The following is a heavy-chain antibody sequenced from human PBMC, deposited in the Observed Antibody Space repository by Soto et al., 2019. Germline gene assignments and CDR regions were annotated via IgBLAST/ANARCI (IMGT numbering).Heavy chain of an antibody. V-gene: IGHV3-23*01. CDR2: NHGGGDST. CDR3: TKDAEAGNVEWDWFDP. J-gene: IGHJ5*02. Sequence: GGSLSLSCAASGFRLRQYAMGWVSLAPGKGLEWVSSNHGGGDSTCYADSVKARLTVSRADSKPELYPQMSSPRIDDTAVYFCTKDAEAGNVEWDWFDPWGQGTLVPVSS. CDR1: GFRLRQYA. D-gene: IGHD3-3*01.